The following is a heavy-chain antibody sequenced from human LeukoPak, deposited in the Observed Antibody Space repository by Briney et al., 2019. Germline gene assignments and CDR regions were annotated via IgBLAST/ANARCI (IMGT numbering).Heavy chain of an antibody. CDR1: GGSISSYY. V-gene: IGHV4-59*01. CDR2: IYNSGTT. D-gene: IGHD2-15*01. CDR3: ARVTGGGYVEY. Sequence: SETLSLTCTVSGGSISSYYWSWIRQPPGKGLEWIGYIYNSGTTSYNPSLKSRVTISLDTSKNQFSLKLSSVTAADTAVYYCARVTGGGYVEYWGQGTLVTVSS. J-gene: IGHJ4*02.